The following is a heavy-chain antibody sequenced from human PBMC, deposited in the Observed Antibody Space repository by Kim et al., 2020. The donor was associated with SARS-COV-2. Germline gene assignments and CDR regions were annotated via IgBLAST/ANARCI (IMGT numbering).Heavy chain of an antibody. V-gene: IGHV3-9*01. CDR1: GFTFDDYA. CDR3: AKDGRADEYYYYGMDV. Sequence: GGSLRLSCAASGFTFDDYAMHWVRQAPGKGLEWVSGISWNSGSIGYADSVKGRFTISRDNAKNSLYLQMNSLRAEDTALYYCAKDGRADEYYYYGMDVWGQGTTVTVSS. J-gene: IGHJ6*02. CDR2: ISWNSGSI.